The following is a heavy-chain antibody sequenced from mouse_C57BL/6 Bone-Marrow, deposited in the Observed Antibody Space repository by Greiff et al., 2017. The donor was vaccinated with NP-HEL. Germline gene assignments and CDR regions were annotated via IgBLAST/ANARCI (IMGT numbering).Heavy chain of an antibody. J-gene: IGHJ1*03. Sequence: EVQLVESGGGLVKPGGSLKLSCAASGFTFSDYGMHWVRQAPEKGLEWVAYISSGSSTIYYADTVKGRFTISRDNAKNTLFLQMTSLRAEDTAMYYCARRNFYWYFDVWGTGTTVTVSS. CDR3: ARRNFYWYFDV. V-gene: IGHV5-17*01. D-gene: IGHD2-1*01. CDR2: ISSGSSTI. CDR1: GFTFSDYG.